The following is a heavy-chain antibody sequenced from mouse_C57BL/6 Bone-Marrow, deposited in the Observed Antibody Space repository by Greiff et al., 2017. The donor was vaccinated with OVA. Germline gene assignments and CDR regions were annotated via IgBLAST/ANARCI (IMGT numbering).Heavy chain of an antibody. CDR3: ARTRQGAWFAY. V-gene: IGHV2-2*01. CDR1: GFSLTSYG. D-gene: IGHD2-12*01. Sequence: VQLVESGPGLVQPSQSLSITCTVSGFSLTSYGVHWVRQSPGKGLEWLGVIWSGGSTDYNAAFISRLSISKDNSKSQVFFKMNSLQADDTAIYYCARTRQGAWFAYWGQGTLVTVSA. J-gene: IGHJ3*01. CDR2: IWSGGST.